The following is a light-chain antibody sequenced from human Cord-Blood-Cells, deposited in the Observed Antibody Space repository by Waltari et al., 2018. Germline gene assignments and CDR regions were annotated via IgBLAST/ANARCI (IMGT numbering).Light chain of an antibody. CDR1: QSVRSN. V-gene: IGKV3-15*01. CDR2: GAS. J-gene: IGKJ1*01. CDR3: QQYNNWPRT. Sequence: EIVMTQSPATLSVSPGERATFSCRASQSVRSNLAWYQHKPGQAPRLLIYGASTRATGIPARFSGSGSGTEFTLTISSLQSEDFAVYYCQQYNNWPRTFGQGTKVEIK.